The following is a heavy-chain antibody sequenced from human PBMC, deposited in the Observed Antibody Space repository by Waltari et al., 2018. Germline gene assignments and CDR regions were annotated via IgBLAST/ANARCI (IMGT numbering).Heavy chain of an antibody. V-gene: IGHV3-74*01. CDR2: INPDGSST. Sequence: EVQLVESGGGLVQPGGSLRLSCAASGFTLSNSWMYWVRQAPGKGLMWVSRINPDGSSTDYADSVKGRFTISRDNTENTLYLQMNSLRAEDTAVYYCARATSWFDPWGQGTLVTVSS. CDR3: ARATSWFDP. J-gene: IGHJ5*02. CDR1: GFTLSNSW.